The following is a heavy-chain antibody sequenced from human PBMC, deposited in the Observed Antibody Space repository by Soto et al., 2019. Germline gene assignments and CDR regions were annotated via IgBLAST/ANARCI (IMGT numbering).Heavy chain of an antibody. J-gene: IGHJ4*02. CDR1: GYTFTSYG. V-gene: IGHV1-8*01. Sequence: QVQLVQSGAEVKKPGASVKVSCKASGYTFTSYGINWVRQATGQGLEWMGWMNPNSGNTGYAQKFQGRVTMTRNTAISTAYMELSSLRSEDTAVYYCARDRDYGDPTEFDYWGQGTLVTVSS. D-gene: IGHD4-17*01. CDR2: MNPNSGNT. CDR3: ARDRDYGDPTEFDY.